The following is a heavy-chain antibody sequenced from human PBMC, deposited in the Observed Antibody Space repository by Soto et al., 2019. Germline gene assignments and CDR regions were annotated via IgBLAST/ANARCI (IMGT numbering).Heavy chain of an antibody. J-gene: IGHJ6*03. D-gene: IGHD5-12*01. V-gene: IGHV4-34*01. CDR2: INHSGST. CDR1: GGSFSGYY. CDR3: ASLRQTIMDIVATIEGAHGKKYYYYYMDV. Sequence: SETLSLTCAVYGGSFSGYYWSWIRQPPGKGLEWIGEINHSGSTNYNPSLKSRVTISVDTSKNQFSLKLSSVTAADTAVYYCASLRQTIMDIVATIEGAHGKKYYYYYMDVWGKGTTVTVSS.